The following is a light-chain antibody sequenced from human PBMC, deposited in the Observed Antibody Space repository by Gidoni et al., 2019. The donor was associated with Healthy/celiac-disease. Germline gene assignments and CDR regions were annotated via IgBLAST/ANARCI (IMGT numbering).Light chain of an antibody. V-gene: IGKV1-5*03. CDR3: QEYNSYGT. CDR2: KPS. J-gene: IGKJ1*01. Sequence: DIQMTHSPSTLSASVGDRVTITCRASQSISSWLAWYQQKPGKAPKLLIYKPSRLESGVPSMFSGRGSRTEFTLTSSSLQPDDFATYYCQEYNSYGTFGRGTKVEIK. CDR1: QSISSW.